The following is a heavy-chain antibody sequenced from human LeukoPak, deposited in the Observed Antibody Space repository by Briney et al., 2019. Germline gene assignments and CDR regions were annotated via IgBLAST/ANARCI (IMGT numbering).Heavy chain of an antibody. CDR3: ARDSGLNYDFWSGYYRSRYFDY. J-gene: IGHJ4*02. V-gene: IGHV1-18*01. CDR1: GYTFTSYG. CDR2: ISAYNGNT. D-gene: IGHD3-3*01. Sequence: GASVKVSCKASGYTFTSYGISWVRRAPGQGLEWMGWISAYNGNTNYAQKLQGRVTMTTDTSTSTAYMELRSLRSDDTAVYYCARDSGLNYDFWSGYYRSRYFDYWGQGTLVTVSS.